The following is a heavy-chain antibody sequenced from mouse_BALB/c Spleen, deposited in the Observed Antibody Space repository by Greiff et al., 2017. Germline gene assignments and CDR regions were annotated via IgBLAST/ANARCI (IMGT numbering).Heavy chain of an antibody. D-gene: IGHD2-3*01. J-gene: IGHJ4*01. CDR3: ARVGTLWDGYSYYAMDY. V-gene: IGHV1S135*01. CDR1: GYSFTDYN. Sequence: EVQRVESGPELVKPGASVKVSCKASGYSFTDYNMYWVKQSHGKSLEWIGYIDPYNGGTSYNQKFKGKATLTVDKSSSTAFMHLNSLTSEDSAVYYCARVGTLWDGYSYYAMDYWGQGTSVTVSS. CDR2: IDPYNGGT.